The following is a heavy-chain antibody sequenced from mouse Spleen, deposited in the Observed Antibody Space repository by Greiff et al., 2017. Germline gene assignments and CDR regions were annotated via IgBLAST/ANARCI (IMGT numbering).Heavy chain of an antibody. CDR1: GFNIKDDY. D-gene: IGHD4-1*01. V-gene: IGHV14-4*01. Sequence: VQLQQSGAELVRPGASVKLSCTASGFNIKDDYMHWVKQRPEQGLEWIGWIDPENGDTEYASKFQGKATITADTSSNTAYLQLSSLTSEDTAVYYCTLTGTGGAWFAYWGQGTLVTVSA. J-gene: IGHJ3*01. CDR2: IDPENGDT. CDR3: TLTGTGGAWFAY.